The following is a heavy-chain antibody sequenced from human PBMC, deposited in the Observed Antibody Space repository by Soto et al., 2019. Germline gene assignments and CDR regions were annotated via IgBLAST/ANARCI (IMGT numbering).Heavy chain of an antibody. Sequence: QGQLVESGGGVVQPGRSLRLCCAASGFTFSAYTMHWVRQPPGKGLEWVAVISYDGKNEYYTDPVKGRFTVSRDNSKSTLSLQMNSLKSEDTAIYYCARDGYSGRSDGFDIWGQGTMVSVAS. CDR3: ARDGYSGRSDGFDI. D-gene: IGHD1-26*01. V-gene: IGHV3-30*04. J-gene: IGHJ3*02. CDR1: GFTFSAYT. CDR2: ISYDGKNE.